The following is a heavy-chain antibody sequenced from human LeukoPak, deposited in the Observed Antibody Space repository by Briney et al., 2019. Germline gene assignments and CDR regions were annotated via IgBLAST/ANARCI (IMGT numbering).Heavy chain of an antibody. CDR3: ARVGTTGLD. CDR1: GFTFSSYW. D-gene: IGHD1-1*01. CDR2: INSDATTT. V-gene: IGHV3-74*01. J-gene: IGHJ4*02. Sequence: GGSLRLSCAASGFTFSSYWMHWVRHAPGKGLVWVSRINSDATTTSYADSVKGRFTVSRDNAKNTLYLQMNSLRAEDTAMYYCARVGTTGLDWGQGTLVTVSS.